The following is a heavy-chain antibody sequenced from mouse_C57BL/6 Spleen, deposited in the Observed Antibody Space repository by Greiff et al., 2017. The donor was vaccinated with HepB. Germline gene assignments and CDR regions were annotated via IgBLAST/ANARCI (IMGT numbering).Heavy chain of an antibody. D-gene: IGHD1-1*02. V-gene: IGHV1-15*01. CDR2: IDPETGGT. J-gene: IGHJ4*01. CDR1: GYTFTDYE. CDR3: TRTSGSYYYAMDY. Sequence: VKLMESGAELVRPGASVTLSCKASGYTFTDYEMHWVKQTPVHGLEWIGAIDPETGGTAYNQKFKGKAILTADKSSSTAYMELRSLTSEDSAVYYCTRTSGSYYYAMDYWGQGTSVTVSS.